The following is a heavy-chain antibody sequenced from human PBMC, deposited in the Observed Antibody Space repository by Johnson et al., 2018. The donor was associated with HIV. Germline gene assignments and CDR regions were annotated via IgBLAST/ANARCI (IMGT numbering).Heavy chain of an antibody. D-gene: IGHD6-19*01. Sequence: VPLVESGGGLVQPGGSLRLSCGASGFTFSSYWMSWVRQAPGKGLEWVDNIKQDGSEKYSVDSVKGRFTISRDNPKNSLYLQMNSLRAEDTDVYYCAGSPRPRWQWLAPGAFDSWGQGTMVTVSS. V-gene: IGHV3-7*01. CDR2: IKQDGSEK. CDR1: GFTFSSYW. J-gene: IGHJ3*02. CDR3: AGSPRPRWQWLAPGAFDS.